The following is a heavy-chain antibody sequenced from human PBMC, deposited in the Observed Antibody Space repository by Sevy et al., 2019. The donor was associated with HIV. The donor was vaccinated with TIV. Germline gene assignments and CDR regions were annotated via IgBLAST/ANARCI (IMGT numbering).Heavy chain of an antibody. CDR2: IRYDGSIK. CDR1: GFTFSTYG. J-gene: IGHJ6*02. Sequence: GGSLRLSCAASGFTFSTYGMHWVRQAPGKGLEWVAFIRYDGSIKYYPDSVKGRLTISRDNSKNTLYLQMNSLRAEDTAVYFCAKVLHIVVVPAAIDYYYGMDVWGQGTTVTVSS. D-gene: IGHD2-2*01. V-gene: IGHV3-30*02. CDR3: AKVLHIVVVPAAIDYYYGMDV.